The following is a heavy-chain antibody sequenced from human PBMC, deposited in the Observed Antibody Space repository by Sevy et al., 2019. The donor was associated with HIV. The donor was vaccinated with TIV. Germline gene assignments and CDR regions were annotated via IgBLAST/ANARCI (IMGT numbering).Heavy chain of an antibody. CDR3: ARDVVVVAATPAQFDP. J-gene: IGHJ5*02. CDR1: GYTFTGYY. D-gene: IGHD2-15*01. Sequence: ASVKVSCKASGYTFTGYYMHWVRQAPGQGLEWMGWINPKSGGTNYVQKFQGRVTMTRDTSISTAYMELSRLRSDDTAVYYCARDVVVVAATPAQFDPWGQGTLVTASS. CDR2: INPKSGGT. V-gene: IGHV1-2*02.